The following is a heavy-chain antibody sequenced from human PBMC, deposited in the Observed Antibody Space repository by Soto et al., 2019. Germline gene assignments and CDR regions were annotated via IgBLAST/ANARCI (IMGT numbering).Heavy chain of an antibody. J-gene: IGHJ6*02. CDR2: ISYDGSNK. CDR3: ARGRWSSTYSYYGMDV. CDR1: GFTFSSYA. V-gene: IGHV3-30-3*01. D-gene: IGHD6-13*01. Sequence: QVQLVESGGGVVQPGRSLRLSCAASGFTFSSYAMHWVRQAPGKGLEWVAVISYDGSNKYYADSVKGRFTISRDNSKNTLYLQMNSLRAEDTAVYYCARGRWSSTYSYYGMDVWGQGTTVTVSS.